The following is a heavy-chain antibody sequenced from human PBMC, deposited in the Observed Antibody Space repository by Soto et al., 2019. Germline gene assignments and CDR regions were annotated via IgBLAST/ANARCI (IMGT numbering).Heavy chain of an antibody. V-gene: IGHV3-30*18. J-gene: IGHJ5*02. CDR1: GFTFSSYG. CDR2: ISYDGSNK. D-gene: IGHD6-6*01. Sequence: GGSLRLSCAASGFTFSSYGMHWVRQAPGKGLEWVAVISYDGSNKYYADSVKGRFTIARDNSKNTLYLQMNSLRAEDTAVYYCAKGVEDSSSYNWFDPWGQGTLVTVSS. CDR3: AKGVEDSSSYNWFDP.